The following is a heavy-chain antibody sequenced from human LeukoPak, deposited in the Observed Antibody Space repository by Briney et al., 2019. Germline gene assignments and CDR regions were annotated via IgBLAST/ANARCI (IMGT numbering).Heavy chain of an antibody. J-gene: IGHJ6*02. D-gene: IGHD6-19*01. CDR2: MNPNSGNT. CDR1: GYTFTSYD. V-gene: IGHV1-8*01. CDR3: ARVSSGWYYYYGMDV. Sequence: GASVKVSCKASGYTFTSYDIKWVRQATGQGLEWMGWMNPNSGNTDYAQKFQGRFTMTRNTSISTAYMELSSLRSEDTAVYYCARVSSGWYYYYGMDVWGQGTTVTVSS.